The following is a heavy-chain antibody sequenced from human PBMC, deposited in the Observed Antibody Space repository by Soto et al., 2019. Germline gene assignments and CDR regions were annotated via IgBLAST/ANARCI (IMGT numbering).Heavy chain of an antibody. Sequence: GGSLRLSCAASGFTFSSYAMHWVRQAPGKGLEWVAVISYDGSNKYYADSVKGRFTISRDNSKNTLYLQMNSLRAEDTAVYYCARVLLEADYDFWSGYYRESDYYYYYGMDVWGQGTTVTVSS. CDR1: GFTFSSYA. J-gene: IGHJ6*02. CDR2: ISYDGSNK. CDR3: ARVLLEADYDFWSGYYRESDYYYYYGMDV. D-gene: IGHD3-3*01. V-gene: IGHV3-30-3*01.